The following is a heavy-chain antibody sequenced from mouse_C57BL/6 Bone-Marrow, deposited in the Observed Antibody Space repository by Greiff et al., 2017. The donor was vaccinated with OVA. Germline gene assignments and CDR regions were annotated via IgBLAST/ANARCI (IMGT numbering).Heavy chain of an antibody. Sequence: VKLMESGAELARPGASVKLSCKASGYTFTSYGINWVKQRTGQGLEWIGEIYPRSGNTYYNEKFKGKATLTADKSSSTAYMELRSLTSEDSAVYFCARWVYYYGSSWFAYWGQGTLVTVSA. CDR2: IYPRSGNT. J-gene: IGHJ3*01. CDR3: ARWVYYYGSSWFAY. D-gene: IGHD1-1*01. CDR1: GYTFTSYG. V-gene: IGHV1-81*01.